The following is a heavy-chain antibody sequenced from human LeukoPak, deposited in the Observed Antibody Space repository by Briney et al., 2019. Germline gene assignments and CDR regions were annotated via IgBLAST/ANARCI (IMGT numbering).Heavy chain of an antibody. Sequence: LPGGSLRLSCAASGFTFSTYGLHWVRQAPGKGLEWVAAIASNGGSEYYADSVKGRFTISRDNSKNTLFLQMNSLRPDDTAVYYCAKRGHYSINWYHYFDYWGQGTLVTVSS. CDR1: GFTFSTYG. V-gene: IGHV3-30*18. CDR3: AKRGHYSINWYHYFDY. D-gene: IGHD6-13*01. J-gene: IGHJ4*02. CDR2: IASNGGSE.